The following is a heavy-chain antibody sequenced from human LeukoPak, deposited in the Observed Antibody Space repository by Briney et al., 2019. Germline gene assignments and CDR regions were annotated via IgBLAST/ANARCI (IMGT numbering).Heavy chain of an antibody. CDR2: ITTSSSYI. Sequence: GGSLRLSCAASGFTFSTYSMNWVRQAPGKGLEWVSSITTSSSYIYYADSVKGRFTITRDNAKNSLYLQMNSLRAEDTAVYYCAKDRSDGADAFDIWGQGTMVTVSS. D-gene: IGHD1-26*01. CDR3: AKDRSDGADAFDI. V-gene: IGHV3-21*01. J-gene: IGHJ3*02. CDR1: GFTFSTYS.